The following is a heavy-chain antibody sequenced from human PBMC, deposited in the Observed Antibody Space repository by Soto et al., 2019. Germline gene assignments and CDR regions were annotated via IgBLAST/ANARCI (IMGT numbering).Heavy chain of an antibody. D-gene: IGHD3-22*01. Sequence: EVELLESGGTLVEPGGSLKLSYAASGFTFSSYTMNWVRQSPGKGLEWLSGVSGSGASKYYADSVKGRFTISRDNSNNPLFLQMNSLRAEDTAVYYCAITRLYDSTGYYREGFDIWGQGTMVTFSS. CDR2: VSGSGASK. J-gene: IGHJ3*02. CDR3: AITRLYDSTGYYREGFDI. V-gene: IGHV3-23*01. CDR1: GFTFSSYT.